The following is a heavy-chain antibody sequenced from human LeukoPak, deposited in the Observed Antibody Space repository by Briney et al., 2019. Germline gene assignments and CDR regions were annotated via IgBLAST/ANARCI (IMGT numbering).Heavy chain of an antibody. CDR1: GFTFSSYA. Sequence: GGSLRLSCAASGFTFSSYAMSWVRQAPGKGLEWVSAISGSGGSTYYADSVKGRFTISRDNSKNTLYLQMNSLRAEDTAVYYCVRGGLPAPRSEFDPWGQGTLVTVSS. CDR3: VRGGLPAPRSEFDP. CDR2: ISGSGGST. D-gene: IGHD2-2*01. V-gene: IGHV3-23*01. J-gene: IGHJ5*02.